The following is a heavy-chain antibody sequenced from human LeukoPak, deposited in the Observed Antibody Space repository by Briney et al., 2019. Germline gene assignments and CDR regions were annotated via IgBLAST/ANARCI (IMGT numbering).Heavy chain of an antibody. D-gene: IGHD3-9*01. CDR2: IRYVGINK. CDR3: AKDGNYDILTGYYVFDP. J-gene: IGHJ5*02. V-gene: IGHV3-30*02. CDR1: GFTFSTYG. Sequence: GGSLRLSCAASGFTFSTYGMHWVRQAPGKGLEWVSFIRYVGINKYYADSVKGRFTISRDNSKNTLYLQMNSLRAEDTAVYYCAKDGNYDILTGYYVFDPWGQGTLVTVSS.